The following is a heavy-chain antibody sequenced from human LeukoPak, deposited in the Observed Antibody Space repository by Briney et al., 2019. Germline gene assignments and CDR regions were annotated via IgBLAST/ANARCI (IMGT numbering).Heavy chain of an antibody. CDR3: ARVGSYSYFDY. Sequence: SGGSLRLSCAASGFTFSSYAMHWVRQAPGKGLEWVAVISYDGSNKYYADSVKGRFTISRDNSKNTLYLQMNSLRAEDTAVYYCARVGSYSYFDYWGQGTLVTVSS. CDR2: ISYDGSNK. CDR1: GFTFSSYA. V-gene: IGHV3-30-3*01. J-gene: IGHJ4*02. D-gene: IGHD1-26*01.